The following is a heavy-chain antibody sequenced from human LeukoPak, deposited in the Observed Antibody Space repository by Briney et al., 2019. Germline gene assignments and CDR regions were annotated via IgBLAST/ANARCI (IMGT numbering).Heavy chain of an antibody. CDR1: GGSFSGYY. Sequence: SETLSLTCAVYGGSFSGYYWSWIRQPPGKGLEWIGEINHSGSTNYNPSLKSRVTISVDTSKNQFSLKLSSVTAADTAVYYCARAIRLYGDYSFNPWGQGTLVTVSS. CDR2: INHSGST. J-gene: IGHJ5*02. D-gene: IGHD4-17*01. V-gene: IGHV4-34*01. CDR3: ARAIRLYGDYSFNP.